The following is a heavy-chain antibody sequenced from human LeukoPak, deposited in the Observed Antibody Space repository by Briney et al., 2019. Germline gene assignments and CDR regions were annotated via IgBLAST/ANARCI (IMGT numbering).Heavy chain of an antibody. CDR2: FDPEDGET. CDR3: ATGRGVGIAAAGRNTNYYYYGMDV. D-gene: IGHD6-13*01. CDR1: GYTLTELS. Sequence: GASVKVSCKVSGYTLTELSMHWVRQAPGKGLEWMGGFDPEDGETIYAQKFQGRVTMTEDTSTDTAYMELSSLRSEDTAVYYCATGRGVGIAAAGRNTNYYYYGMDVWGQGTTVTVSS. V-gene: IGHV1-24*01. J-gene: IGHJ6*02.